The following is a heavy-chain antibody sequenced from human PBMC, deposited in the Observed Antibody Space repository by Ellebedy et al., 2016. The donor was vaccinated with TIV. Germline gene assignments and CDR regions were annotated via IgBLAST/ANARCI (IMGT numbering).Heavy chain of an antibody. Sequence: GESLKISCAASGFTFSSYSMNWVRQAPGKGLEWVSSISSSSSYIYYADSVKGRFTISRDNAKNSLYLQMNSLRAEDTAVYYCARDTPRHLGNSWSRWFDPWGQGTLVTVSS. CDR3: ARDTPRHLGNSWSRWFDP. D-gene: IGHD4-23*01. V-gene: IGHV3-21*01. J-gene: IGHJ5*02. CDR2: ISSSSSYI. CDR1: GFTFSSYS.